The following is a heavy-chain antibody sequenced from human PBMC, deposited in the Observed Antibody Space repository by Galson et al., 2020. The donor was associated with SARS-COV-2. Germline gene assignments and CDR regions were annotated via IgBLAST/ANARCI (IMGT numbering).Heavy chain of an antibody. CDR3: ARVSEGYKYVGYYYYGMDV. J-gene: IGHJ6*02. D-gene: IGHD2-2*02. CDR1: GFTFSSYS. Sequence: NSGGSLRLSCAASGFTFSSYSMNWVRQAPGKGLEWVSSISSSSSYIYYADSVKGRFTISRDNAKNSLYLQMNSLRAEDTAVYYCARVSEGYKYVGYYYYGMDVWGQGTTVTVSS. CDR2: ISSSSSYI. V-gene: IGHV3-21*01.